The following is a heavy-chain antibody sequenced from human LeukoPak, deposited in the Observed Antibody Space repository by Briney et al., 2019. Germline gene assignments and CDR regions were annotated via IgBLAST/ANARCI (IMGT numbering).Heavy chain of an antibody. CDR3: ARDQSYYYDSSGPIFDY. V-gene: IGHV1-8*03. CDR1: GYTFTSYD. Sequence: ASVKVSCKASGYTFTSYDINWVRQATGQGLEWMGWMNPNSGNTGYAQKFQGRVTITTDESTSTAYMELSSLRSEDTAVYYCARDQSYYYDSSGPIFDYWGQGTLVTVSS. J-gene: IGHJ4*02. CDR2: MNPNSGNT. D-gene: IGHD3-22*01.